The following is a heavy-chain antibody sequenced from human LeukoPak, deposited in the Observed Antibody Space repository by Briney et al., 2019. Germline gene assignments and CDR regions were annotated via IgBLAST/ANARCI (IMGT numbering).Heavy chain of an antibody. V-gene: IGHV5-51*01. D-gene: IGHD2-2*01. CDR2: IYPDDSDT. J-gene: IGHJ4*02. CDR3: AIGGDSSTSCYRCFNY. Sequence: GESLKISCEGSGYSFTNYWIGWVRQMPGKGLEWMGVIYPDDSDTRYSPSFQGQVTISADKSIGTAYLQWSSLKASDTAMYYCAIGGDSSTSCYRCFNYWGQGTLVTVSS. CDR1: GYSFTNYW.